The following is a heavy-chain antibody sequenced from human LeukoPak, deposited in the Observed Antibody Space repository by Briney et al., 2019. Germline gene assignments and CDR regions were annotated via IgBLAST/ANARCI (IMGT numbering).Heavy chain of an antibody. V-gene: IGHV3-30*04. CDR2: ISYDGSNK. D-gene: IGHD3-10*01. CDR3: ARVMGYGSGSYFDY. Sequence: GGSLRLSCAASGFTFSSYAMHWVRRAPGKGLEWVAVISYDGSNKYYADSVKGRFTISRDNSKNTLYLQMNSLRAEDTAVYYCARVMGYGSGSYFDYWGQGTLVTVSS. J-gene: IGHJ4*02. CDR1: GFTFSSYA.